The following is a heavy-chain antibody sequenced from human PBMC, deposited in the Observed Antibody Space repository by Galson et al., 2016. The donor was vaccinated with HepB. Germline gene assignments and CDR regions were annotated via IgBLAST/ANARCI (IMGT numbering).Heavy chain of an antibody. CDR1: GYTFTNYG. D-gene: IGHD3-10*01. CDR2: INAGNGNT. V-gene: IGHV1-3*01. CDR3: SRWDLVHAFDI. J-gene: IGHJ3*02. Sequence: SVKVSCKASGYTFTNYGITWVRQAPGQGLQWMGWINAGNGNTKYSQKFQGRVTSTRDTSANTAYMELSSLRSEDTALYYCSRWDLVHAFDIWGQGTMVTVSS.